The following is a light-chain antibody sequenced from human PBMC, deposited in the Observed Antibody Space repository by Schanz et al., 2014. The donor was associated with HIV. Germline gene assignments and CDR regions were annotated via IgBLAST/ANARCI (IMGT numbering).Light chain of an antibody. J-gene: IGKJ2*01. V-gene: IGKV1-5*03. Sequence: DIQMTQFPSTLSASVGDRVTITCRASQSIGDSLAWFQQKPGRAPKLLIYAASTLVSGVPFKFSGTGSGTEFTLTISSLQPEDFTTYYCQHYNSFSSTFGQGTNLEIK. CDR1: QSIGDS. CDR3: QHYNSFSST. CDR2: AAS.